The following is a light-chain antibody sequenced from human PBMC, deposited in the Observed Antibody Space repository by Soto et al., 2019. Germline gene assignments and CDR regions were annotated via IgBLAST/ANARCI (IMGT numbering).Light chain of an antibody. V-gene: IGKV1-5*01. J-gene: IGKJ1*01. CDR1: QSISRW. CDR2: DAS. CDR3: QQYNSQST. Sequence: DIPMTQSPSTPSAFGGERVTNTCRASQSISRWLAWYQQKPGKAPRLLIHDASSLQSGVPSRFSGSGSGTEFTLTISSLQPGDSATYYCQQYNSQSTFGQGTKV.